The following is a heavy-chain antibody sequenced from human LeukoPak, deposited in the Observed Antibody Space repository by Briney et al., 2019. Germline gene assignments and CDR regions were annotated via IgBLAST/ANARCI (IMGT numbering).Heavy chain of an antibody. CDR1: GFTFSSYA. CDR3: AKXXGXXXXGY. CDR2: ISGSGGST. V-gene: IGHV3-23*01. J-gene: IGHJ4*01. Sequence: GGSLRLSCAASGFTFSSYAMSWVRQAPGKRLEWVSAISGSGGSTYYADSVKSRFTISRDNSKNTLYLQMNSLRAEDTAVYYCAKXXGXXXXGYWGXXTXVTVSS.